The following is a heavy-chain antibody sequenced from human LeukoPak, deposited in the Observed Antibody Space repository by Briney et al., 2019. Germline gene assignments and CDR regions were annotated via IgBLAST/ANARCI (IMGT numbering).Heavy chain of an antibody. D-gene: IGHD2-15*01. CDR2: MNPNSGNT. J-gene: IGHJ4*02. Sequence: ASVRVSCKASGDTFTSYNMNWVRQATGQGLEWMGWMNPNSGNTGYAQKFQGRVTMSTNSSISTAYMELSSLGSEDTAVYYWVREERGYCSGGSCTGPFDSWGQGTLVIVSS. CDR1: GDTFTSYN. V-gene: IGHV1-8*01. CDR3: VREERGYCSGGSCTGPFDS.